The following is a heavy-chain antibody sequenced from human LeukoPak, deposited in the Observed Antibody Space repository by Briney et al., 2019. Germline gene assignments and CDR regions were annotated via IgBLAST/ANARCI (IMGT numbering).Heavy chain of an antibody. D-gene: IGHD3-22*01. V-gene: IGHV3-23*01. CDR1: GFTFSSYA. CDR3: AKDGGGYDTSGYYYGDY. J-gene: IGHJ4*02. CDR2: ISGSGGST. Sequence: GGSLRLSCAVSGFTFSSYAMSWVRQAPGKGLEWVSTISGSGGSTYYADSVKGRFTISRDNSKNTPYLQMNSLRAEDTAVYYCAKDGGGYDTSGYYYGDYWGQGTLVTVSS.